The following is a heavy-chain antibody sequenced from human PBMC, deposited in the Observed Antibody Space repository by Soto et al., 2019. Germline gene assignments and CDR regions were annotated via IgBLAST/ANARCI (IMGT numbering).Heavy chain of an antibody. CDR1: VGSISSSSYY. D-gene: IGHD2-15*01. V-gene: IGHV4-39*01. CDR3: ARRGGSGGSSTGWFDP. CDR2: IYYSGST. Sequence: SESLSITGPVSVGSISSSSYYWGWILQPPGKGLEWIGSIYYSGSTYYNPSLKSRVTISVDTSKNQFSLKLSSVTAADTAVYYCARRGGSGGSSTGWFDPWGQGTLVT. J-gene: IGHJ5*02.